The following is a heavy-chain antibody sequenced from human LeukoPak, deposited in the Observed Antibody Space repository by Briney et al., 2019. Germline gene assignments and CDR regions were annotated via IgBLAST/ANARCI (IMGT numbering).Heavy chain of an antibody. CDR3: ARDYTVALGTTTYFQP. CDR1: GYIFSIYA. J-gene: IGHJ1*01. CDR2: INTNTGNP. V-gene: IGHV7-4-1*02. D-gene: IGHD1-7*01. Sequence: GASVKVSCKASGYIFSIYAMIWVRQAPGQGLELMRWINTNTGNPTYAQGFTGRFVFSLDTSVSTAYLQISRLKAEDTAVYYCARDYTVALGTTTYFQPWGQGTLVTVSP.